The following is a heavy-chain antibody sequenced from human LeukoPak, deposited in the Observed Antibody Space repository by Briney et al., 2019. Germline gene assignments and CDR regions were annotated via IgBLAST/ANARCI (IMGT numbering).Heavy chain of an antibody. CDR3: ARGSSTWPNGYFDY. CDR2: IYTSGGT. V-gene: IGHV4-4*07. J-gene: IGHJ4*02. Sequence: NPSETLSLTCSVSGGSISSYYWGWIRQPAGKGLEWIGRIYTSGGTNYNPSLKSRVTISVDKSKNQFSLKLSSVTAADTAVYYCARGSSTWPNGYFDYWGQGTLVTVSS. CDR1: GGSISSYY. D-gene: IGHD6-13*01.